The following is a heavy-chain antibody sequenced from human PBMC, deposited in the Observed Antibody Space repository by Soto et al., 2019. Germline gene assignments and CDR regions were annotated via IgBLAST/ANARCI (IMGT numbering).Heavy chain of an antibody. J-gene: IGHJ4*02. CDR3: ARDKHSGSYYGTLDY. V-gene: IGHV3-33*01. CDR2: IWYDGSNK. CDR1: GFTFSSYG. Sequence: GGSLRLSSAASGFTFSSYGMHWARQAPGKGLEWVAVIWYDGSNKYYADSVKGRFTISRDNSKNTLYLQMNSLRAEDTAVYYCARDKHSGSYYGTLDYWGQGTLVTVSS. D-gene: IGHD1-26*01.